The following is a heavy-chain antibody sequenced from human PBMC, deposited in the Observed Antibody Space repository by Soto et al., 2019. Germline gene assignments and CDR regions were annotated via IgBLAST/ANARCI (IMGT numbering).Heavy chain of an antibody. CDR2: INPNSGGT. CDR3: ARPEYSGYDYAY. CDR1: GYTFTGYY. J-gene: IGHJ4*02. D-gene: IGHD5-12*01. Sequence: ASVKVSCKASGYTFTGYYMHWVRQAPGQGLEWMGWINPNSGGTNYAQKFQGWVTMTRDTSISTAYMELSRLRSDDTAVYYCARPEYSGYDYAYWGQGTLVTVSS. V-gene: IGHV1-2*04.